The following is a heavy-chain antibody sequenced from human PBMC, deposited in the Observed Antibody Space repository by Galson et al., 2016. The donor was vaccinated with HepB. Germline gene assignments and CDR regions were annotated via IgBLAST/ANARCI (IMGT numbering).Heavy chain of an antibody. CDR1: GFTFTDYA. CDR2: ISWNSGSI. Sequence: SLRLSCAASGFTFTDYAMHWVRQAPGKGLEWVSGISWNSGSIGYADSVKGRFTISRDNTKNSLYLQMNSLRAEDTAVYYCTRVYVGKARGGSYWYFDLWGRGTLVTVSS. CDR3: TRVYVGKARGGSYWYFDL. D-gene: IGHD4-23*01. J-gene: IGHJ2*01. V-gene: IGHV3-9*01.